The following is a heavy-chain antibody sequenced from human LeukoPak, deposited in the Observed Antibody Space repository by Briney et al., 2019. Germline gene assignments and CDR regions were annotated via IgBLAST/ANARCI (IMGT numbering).Heavy chain of an antibody. V-gene: IGHV1-46*01. CDR2: INPSGGST. Sequence: ASVKVSCKASGYTFTSYYMHWVRQAPGRGLEWMGIINPSGGSTSYAQKFQGRVTMTRDTSTSTVYMELSSLRSEDTAVYYCARRRGQYMASFRYFDYWGQGTLVTVSS. J-gene: IGHJ4*02. D-gene: IGHD5-24*01. CDR1: GYTFTSYY. CDR3: ARRRGQYMASFRYFDY.